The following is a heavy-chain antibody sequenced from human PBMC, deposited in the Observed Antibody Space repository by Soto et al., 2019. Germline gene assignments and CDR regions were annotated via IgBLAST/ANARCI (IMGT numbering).Heavy chain of an antibody. CDR1: GFDFSVYC. Sequence: GGSLRLSCAASGFDFSVYCMSWVRQAPGKGPEWVANIKFDGSEKQYVDSVKGRFTIYRDNARNSVFLQMNSLRAGDTAVYYCVKDGGYCSSATCYSPRNHYFDAWGQGTLVTVSS. V-gene: IGHV3-7*03. CDR3: VKDGGYCSSATCYSPRNHYFDA. D-gene: IGHD2-2*01. J-gene: IGHJ5*02. CDR2: IKFDGSEK.